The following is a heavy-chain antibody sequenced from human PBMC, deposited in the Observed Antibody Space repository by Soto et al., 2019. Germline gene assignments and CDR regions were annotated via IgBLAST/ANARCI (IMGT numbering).Heavy chain of an antibody. CDR3: ARGGPYQLLSDFDY. D-gene: IGHD2-2*01. CDR1: GFSFSNYA. Sequence: EVQLVESGGILVQPGGSLRLSCVASGFSFSNYAMHWVRQAPGKGLEYVSAISNHGVSTYYANSVKGRFIISRDNSKNTLYLQMGSLRAEDMAVYYCARGGPYQLLSDFDYWGQGTLVTVSS. V-gene: IGHV3-64*01. J-gene: IGHJ4*02. CDR2: ISNHGVST.